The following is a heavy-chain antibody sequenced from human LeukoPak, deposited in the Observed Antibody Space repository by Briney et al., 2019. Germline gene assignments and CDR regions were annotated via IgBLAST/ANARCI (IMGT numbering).Heavy chain of an antibody. D-gene: IGHD3-10*01. CDR1: GGSFSGYY. J-gene: IGHJ6*02. CDR2: INHSGST. CDR3: AGRGSGRAYYYGMDV. V-gene: IGHV4-34*01. Sequence: PSETLSLTCAVYGGSFSGYYWSWIRQPPGKGLEWIGEINHSGSTNYNPSLKSRVTISVDTSKNQFSLKLSSVTAADTAVYYCAGRGSGRAYYYGMDVWGQGTTVTVSS.